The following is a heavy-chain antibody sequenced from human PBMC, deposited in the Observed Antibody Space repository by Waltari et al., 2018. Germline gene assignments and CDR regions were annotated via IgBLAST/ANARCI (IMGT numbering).Heavy chain of an antibody. V-gene: IGHV3-21*01. CDR3: ARGPHSYSSLGWFDP. CDR2: ISSSSSYI. D-gene: IGHD6-6*01. CDR1: GFTFSSYS. Sequence: EVQLVESGGGLVKPGGSLRLSCAASGFTFSSYSMTWGRTAPGKGLEWVSSISSSSSYIYYADSVKGRFTISRDNAKNSLYLQMNSLRAEDTAVYYCARGPHSYSSLGWFDPWGQGTLVTVSS. J-gene: IGHJ5*02.